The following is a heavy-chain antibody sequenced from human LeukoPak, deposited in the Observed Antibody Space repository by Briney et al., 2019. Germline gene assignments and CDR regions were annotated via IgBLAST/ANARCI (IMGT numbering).Heavy chain of an antibody. CDR2: ISSSSSYI. CDR3: ARAIRYYDSWSGYYPDDAFDI. J-gene: IGHJ3*02. Sequence: GGSLRLSCAASGFTFSSYSMNWVRQAPGKGLEWVSSISSSSSYIYYADSVKGRFTISRDNAKNSLYLQMNSLRAEDTAVYYCARAIRYYDSWSGYYPDDAFDIWGQGTMVTVSS. D-gene: IGHD3-3*01. CDR1: GFTFSSYS. V-gene: IGHV3-21*01.